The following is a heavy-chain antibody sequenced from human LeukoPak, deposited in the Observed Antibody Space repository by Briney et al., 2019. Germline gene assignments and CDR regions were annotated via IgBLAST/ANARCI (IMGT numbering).Heavy chain of an antibody. V-gene: IGHV3-48*03. Sequence: GGSLRLSCAASGFTFSSYEMNWVRQAPGKGLEWVSYISTSGSTIYYADSVKGRFTISRDNAKNSLYLQMSSLRAEDTAVYYCARDCTNGVCYFPYYFDSWGQGTLVTVSS. J-gene: IGHJ4*02. D-gene: IGHD2-8*01. CDR3: ARDCTNGVCYFPYYFDS. CDR1: GFTFSSYE. CDR2: ISTSGSTI.